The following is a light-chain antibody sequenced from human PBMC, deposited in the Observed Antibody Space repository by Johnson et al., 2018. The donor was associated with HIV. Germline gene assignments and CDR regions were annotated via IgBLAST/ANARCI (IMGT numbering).Light chain of an antibody. CDR2: DNN. Sequence: QSVLTQPPSVSAAPGQKVTISCSGSSSNIGNNYVSWYQQLPRTAPKLLIYDNNKRPSGIPDRFSGSKSGTSATLGITGLQTGDEADYYCGTWDSSLSAHVFGTGTKVTVL. CDR3: GTWDSSLSAHV. V-gene: IGLV1-51*01. CDR1: SSNIGNNY. J-gene: IGLJ1*01.